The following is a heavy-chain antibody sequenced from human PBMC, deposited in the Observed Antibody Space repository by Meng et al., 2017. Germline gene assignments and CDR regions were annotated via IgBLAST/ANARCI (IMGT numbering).Heavy chain of an antibody. D-gene: IGHD5-18*01. CDR1: GFTFSSYG. V-gene: IGHV3-23*01. J-gene: IGHJ4*02. Sequence: GESLKISCAASGFTFSSYGMSWVRQAPGKGLEWVSAISGSGGNTYYADSVKGRFTISRDSSKNTLYLQMNSLRGEDTAVYHCAKGGGYSYGYVASWGQGNLV. CDR2: ISGSGGNT. CDR3: AKGGGYSYGYVAS.